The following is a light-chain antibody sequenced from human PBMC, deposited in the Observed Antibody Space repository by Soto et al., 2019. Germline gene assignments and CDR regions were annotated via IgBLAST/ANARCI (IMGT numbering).Light chain of an antibody. CDR2: DAS. CDR3: HQRSDWPRT. CDR1: QSVGSY. Sequence: EVVLTQSPATLSLSQGDRATLSCRASQSVGSYLAWYQQRPGQAPRLLVYDASKRASGIPPRFSGSGSGTDFTLTIGSLDPEDFAVYYCHQRSDWPRTFGQGTKVDIK. J-gene: IGKJ1*01. V-gene: IGKV3-11*01.